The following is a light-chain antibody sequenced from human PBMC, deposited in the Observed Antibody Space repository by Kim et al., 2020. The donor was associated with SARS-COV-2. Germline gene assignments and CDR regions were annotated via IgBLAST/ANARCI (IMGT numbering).Light chain of an antibody. CDR2: SHS. J-gene: IGLJ2*01. CDR3: QVWDNYTWV. V-gene: IGLV3-9*01. CDR1: DIGDKN. Sequence: SYELTQPLSVSAALGQTARLTCGGTDIGDKNVHWYQQKPGQAPVLVIYSHSHRPSGIPERFSGSKSGNTVTLTISGAQPGDEADFYCQVWDNYTWVFGGGTQLTV.